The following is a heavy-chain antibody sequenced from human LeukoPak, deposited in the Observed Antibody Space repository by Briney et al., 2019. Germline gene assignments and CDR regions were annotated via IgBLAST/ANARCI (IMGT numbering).Heavy chain of an antibody. V-gene: IGHV3-30*02. CDR1: GFTFSSYG. CDR3: VDGDST. J-gene: IGHJ5*02. D-gene: IGHD4-17*01. Sequence: PGGSLRLSCAASGFTFSSYGMHWVRQAPGKGLEWVAFIRYDESNKYYADSVKGRFTISRDNSKNTLYLQMNSLRAEDTAVYYCVDGDSTWGQGTLVTVSS. CDR2: IRYDESNK.